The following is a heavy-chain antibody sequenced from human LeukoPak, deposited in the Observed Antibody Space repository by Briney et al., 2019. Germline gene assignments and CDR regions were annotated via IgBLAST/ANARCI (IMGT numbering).Heavy chain of an antibody. Sequence: SETLSLTCTVSGGSISSYYWSWIRQPAGKGLEWIGRIYTSGSTNYNPSLKGRVTMSVDTSKNQFSLKLSSVTAADTAVYYCARDYPDYYYYYMDVWGKGTTVTVSS. D-gene: IGHD3-16*02. J-gene: IGHJ6*03. CDR1: GGSISSYY. CDR3: ARDYPDYYYYYMDV. CDR2: IYTSGST. V-gene: IGHV4-4*07.